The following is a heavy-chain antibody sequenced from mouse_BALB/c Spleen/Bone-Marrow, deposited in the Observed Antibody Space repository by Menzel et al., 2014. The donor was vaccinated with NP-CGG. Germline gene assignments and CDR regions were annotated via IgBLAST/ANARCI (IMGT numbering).Heavy chain of an antibody. CDR2: IDPSDSET. D-gene: IGHD2-1*01. V-gene: IGHV1-69*02. Sequence: QVQLQQSGAELVKPGAPVKLSCKASGYTFTSYWMSWVKQRPGRGLEWIGRIDPSDSETHYNQKFKDKATLTVDKSSSTAYIQLSSLTSEDSAVYYCARTYYGNYAWFAYWGQGTLVTVSA. CDR1: GYTFTSYW. J-gene: IGHJ3*01. CDR3: ARTYYGNYAWFAY.